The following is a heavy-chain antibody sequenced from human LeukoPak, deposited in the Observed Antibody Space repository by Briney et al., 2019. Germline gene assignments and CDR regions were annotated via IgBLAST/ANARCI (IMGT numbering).Heavy chain of an antibody. J-gene: IGHJ4*02. D-gene: IGHD5-12*01. V-gene: IGHV3-48*03. CDR3: ARDDRLRFDGY. CDR1: GFTFSSYE. CDR2: ISSSGSTI. Sequence: PGGSLRLSCAASGFTFSSYEMNWVRQAPGKGLEWVSYISSSGSTIYYADSVKGRFTISRDNAKNSLYLQMNSLRAEDTAVYYCARDDRLRFDGYWGQETLVSVSS.